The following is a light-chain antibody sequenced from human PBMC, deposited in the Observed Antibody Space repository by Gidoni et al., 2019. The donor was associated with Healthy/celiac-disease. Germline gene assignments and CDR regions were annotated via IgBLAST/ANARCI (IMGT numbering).Light chain of an antibody. CDR3: QQRSNWPPVLT. Sequence: EIVLTQSPATLSLSPGERATLSCRASQSVSSYLAWYQQKPGQAPRLLISDASNRATGIPARFSGSGSVTAFTLTIISLEPEDFAVYYCQQRSNWPPVLTFGGGTKVEIK. CDR2: DAS. V-gene: IGKV3-11*01. J-gene: IGKJ4*01. CDR1: QSVSSY.